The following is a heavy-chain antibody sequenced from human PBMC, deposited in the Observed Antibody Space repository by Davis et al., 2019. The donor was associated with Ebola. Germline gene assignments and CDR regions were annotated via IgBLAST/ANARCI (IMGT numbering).Heavy chain of an antibody. D-gene: IGHD1-1*01. V-gene: IGHV3-53*04. CDR2: IYSGGST. CDR1: GFTVSSNY. J-gene: IGHJ4*02. Sequence: PGGSLRLSCAASGFTVSSNYMSWVRQAPGKGLEWVSVIYSGGSTYYADSVKGRFTISRHNSKNTLYLQMNSLRAEDTAIYYCARDLGAKTGTTIGDYWGQGTLVIVSS. CDR3: ARDLGAKTGTTIGDY.